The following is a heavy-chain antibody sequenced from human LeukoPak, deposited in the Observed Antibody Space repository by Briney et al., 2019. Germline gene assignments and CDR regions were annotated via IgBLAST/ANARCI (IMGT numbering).Heavy chain of an antibody. CDR1: GFTFNTYW. CDR2: IKQDGSEK. D-gene: IGHD6-19*01. J-gene: IGHJ6*02. CDR3: ARENRQWLVRDYYYDLDV. V-gene: IGHV3-7*01. Sequence: AGGSLGLSCAASGFTFNTYWMSWVRQAPGKGLEWVANIKQDGSEKYYVDSVKGRFTISRDNAKNSLYLQMNSLRGEDTAVYYCARENRQWLVRDYYYDLDVWGQGTTVTVSS.